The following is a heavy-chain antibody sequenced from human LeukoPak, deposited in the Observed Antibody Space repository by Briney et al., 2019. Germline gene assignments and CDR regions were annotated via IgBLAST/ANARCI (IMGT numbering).Heavy chain of an antibody. CDR3: ARDIAAAGTGDY. J-gene: IGHJ4*02. D-gene: IGHD6-13*01. Sequence: SETLSLTCTVSGGSIGSFYWSWIRQPPGKGLEWIGYIYYSRSTNYNPSLKSRVTISVDTSKNQFSLKLSSVTAADTAVYYCARDIAAAGTGDYWGQGTLVTVSS. CDR1: GGSIGSFY. V-gene: IGHV4-59*01. CDR2: IYYSRST.